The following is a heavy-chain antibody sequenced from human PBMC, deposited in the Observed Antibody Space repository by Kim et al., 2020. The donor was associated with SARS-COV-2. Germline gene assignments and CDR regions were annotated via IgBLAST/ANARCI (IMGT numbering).Heavy chain of an antibody. CDR3: GPLGRYHLPEWFDP. CDR1: GFTFSTSG. J-gene: IGHJ5*02. CDR2: ISGNGAAT. V-gene: IGHV3-64D*06. D-gene: IGHD2-2*01. Sequence: GGSLRLSCVASGFTFSTSGMHWDRQAPGKGLEYVSAISGNGAATYYTDSVRGRFTISRDNSKNTLYLQMNSLRLEDTVVYFCGPLGRYHLPEWFDPWGQGTLVTVSS.